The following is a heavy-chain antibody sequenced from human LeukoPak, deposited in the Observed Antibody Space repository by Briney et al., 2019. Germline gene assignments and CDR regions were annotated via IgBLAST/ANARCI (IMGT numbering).Heavy chain of an antibody. CDR3: ATNYGGKVPFDY. Sequence: GASVKVSCKASGGTFSSYAISWVRQAPGQGLEWMGRIIPILGIANYAQKFQGRVTITADKSTSTAYMELSSLRSEDTAVYYCATNYGGKVPFDYWGQGTLVTVSS. CDR1: GGTFSSYA. V-gene: IGHV1-69*04. CDR2: IIPILGIA. D-gene: IGHD4-23*01. J-gene: IGHJ4*02.